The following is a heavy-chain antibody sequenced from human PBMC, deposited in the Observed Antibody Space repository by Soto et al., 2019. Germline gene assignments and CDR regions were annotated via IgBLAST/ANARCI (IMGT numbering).Heavy chain of an antibody. Sequence: PGGSLRLSCAASGFTSSSYWMHWVRQAPGKGLVWVSRIKSDGSSTTYADSVKGRFTISRDNAKNTLYLQMNSLRAEDTAVYYCATLAARWSDAFDIWGQGTMVTVSS. CDR1: GFTSSSYW. D-gene: IGHD2-15*01. V-gene: IGHV3-74*01. CDR2: IKSDGSST. J-gene: IGHJ3*02. CDR3: ATLAARWSDAFDI.